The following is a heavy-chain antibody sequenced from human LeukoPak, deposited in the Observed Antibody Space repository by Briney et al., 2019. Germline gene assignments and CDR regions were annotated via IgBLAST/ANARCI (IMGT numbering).Heavy chain of an antibody. CDR2: IRIGGGGT. V-gene: IGHV3-23*01. D-gene: IGHD6-13*01. CDR1: GFDLTTYA. CDR3: ARCMVLSQGWCNWFDP. J-gene: IGHJ5*02. Sequence: GGSLRLSCAASGFDLTTYAMTWVRQAPAKGLEWVSSIRIGGGGTYYADSVKGRFTISRDNSENTLHLQMNNLRVEDTARYFCARCMVLSQGWCNWFDPWGQESQVTVSS.